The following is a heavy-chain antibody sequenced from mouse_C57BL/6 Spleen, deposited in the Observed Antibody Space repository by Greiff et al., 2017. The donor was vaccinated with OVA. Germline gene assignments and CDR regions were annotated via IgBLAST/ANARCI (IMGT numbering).Heavy chain of an antibody. CDR2: ISDGGSYT. CDR1: GFTFSSYA. D-gene: IGHD3-2*02. CDR3: ARDPTAQATYFDY. J-gene: IGHJ2*01. V-gene: IGHV5-4*01. Sequence: EVQGVESGGGLVKPGGSLKLSCAASGFTFSSYAMSWVRQTPEKRLEWVATISDGGSYTYYPDNVKGRFTISRDNAKNNLYLQMSHLKSEDTAMYYCARDPTAQATYFDYWGQGTTLTVSS.